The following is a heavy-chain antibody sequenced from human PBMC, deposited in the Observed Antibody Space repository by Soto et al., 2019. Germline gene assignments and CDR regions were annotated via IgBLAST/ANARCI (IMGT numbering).Heavy chain of an antibody. CDR2: IYPDDSDV. CDR3: ATQRNAGWFDT. V-gene: IGHV5-51*01. J-gene: IGHJ5*02. Sequence: GESLKISCKASGYDFATFWIVWVRQVPGKGLEWMGVIYPDDSDVTYSPPFQGQVTISADKSTTTAYLHWRDLRAYDTAIYYCATQRNAGWFDTWGQGTPVTVSS. CDR1: GYDFATFW.